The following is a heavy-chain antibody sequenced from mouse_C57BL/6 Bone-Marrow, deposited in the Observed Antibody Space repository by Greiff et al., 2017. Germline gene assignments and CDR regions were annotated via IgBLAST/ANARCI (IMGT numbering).Heavy chain of an antibody. CDR2: IDPEDGDT. CDR1: GFNFTDYS. V-gene: IGHV14-1*01. D-gene: IGHD1-1*01. CDR3: TPFITTVVPFAY. J-gene: IGHJ3*01. Sequence: VQLQQSGAELVRPGASVKLSCTASGFNFTDYSMHWMKQRPEQGLEWIGRIDPEDGDTEYAPKFQGKATMTADTSSNTAYLQLSSLTSEDTAVYYCTPFITTVVPFAYWGQRTLVTVSA.